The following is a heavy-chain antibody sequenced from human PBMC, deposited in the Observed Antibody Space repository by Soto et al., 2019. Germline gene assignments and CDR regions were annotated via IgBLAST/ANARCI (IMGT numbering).Heavy chain of an antibody. Sequence: GESLKISCKGSGYSFTSYWIGWVRQIPGKGLEWMGIIYPGDSDTRYSPSFQGQVSISADKSISTAYLQWSRLKASDTAMYYCARGQELTYSDYWGQGTLVTVSS. J-gene: IGHJ4*02. CDR3: ARGQELTYSDY. CDR2: IYPGDSDT. D-gene: IGHD3-10*01. V-gene: IGHV5-51*01. CDR1: GYSFTSYW.